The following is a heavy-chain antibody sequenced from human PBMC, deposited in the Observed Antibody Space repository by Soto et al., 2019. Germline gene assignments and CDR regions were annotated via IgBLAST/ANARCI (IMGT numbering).Heavy chain of an antibody. D-gene: IGHD3-3*01. V-gene: IGHV4-4*02. CDR1: SGSISSSNW. Sequence: PSETLSLTCAVASGSISSSNWWSWVRQPPGKGLEWIGEIYHSGSTNYNPSLKSRVTISVDKSKNQFSLKLSSVTAADTAVYYCARWTTIFGVVIGDAFDIWGQGTMVTVSS. CDR2: IYHSGST. J-gene: IGHJ3*02. CDR3: ARWTTIFGVVIGDAFDI.